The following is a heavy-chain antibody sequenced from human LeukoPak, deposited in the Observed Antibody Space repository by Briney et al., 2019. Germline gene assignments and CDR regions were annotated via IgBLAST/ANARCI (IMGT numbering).Heavy chain of an antibody. D-gene: IGHD3-3*01. CDR2: IFGSGGST. V-gene: IGHV3-23*01. CDR1: GFTFTFYA. CDR3: AKSRFFGVLNTEFDY. J-gene: IGHJ4*02. Sequence: GGSLRLSCAASGFTFTFYAMTWVRQAPGKGLVWVSTIFGSGGSTYYRDSVKGRFTIPRDNSKNTVDLQMNSLRAEDTAVYYCAKSRFFGVLNTEFDYWGQGTLVTVSS.